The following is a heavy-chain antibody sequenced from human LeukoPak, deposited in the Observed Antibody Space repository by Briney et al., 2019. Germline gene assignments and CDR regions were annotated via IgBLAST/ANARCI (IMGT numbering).Heavy chain of an antibody. CDR3: ARWSSAVDP. Sequence: PSETLSLTCTVSGGSISSNSFHWGWIRQPPGKGLEWIGSIYSGGSTYYSPSLKSRVTISVDTSKNQFSLKLISVTAADTAVYYCARWSSAVDPWGQGTLVTVSS. CDR1: GGSISSNSFH. V-gene: IGHV4-39*07. J-gene: IGHJ5*02. D-gene: IGHD6-19*01. CDR2: IYSGGST.